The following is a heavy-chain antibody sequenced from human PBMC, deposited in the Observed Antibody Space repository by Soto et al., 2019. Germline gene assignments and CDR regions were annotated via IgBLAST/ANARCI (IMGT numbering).Heavy chain of an antibody. CDR1: GGSISGSSYY. CDR3: ARLVAGRGGGYYYGPFDY. J-gene: IGHJ4*02. CDR2: IYYSGST. V-gene: IGHV4-39*01. D-gene: IGHD3-22*01. Sequence: PSETLSLTCSVSGGSISGSSYYWGWIRQPPGKGLEWIGNIYYSGSTYYNPSLKSRVIISVDTSKIQFSLRLSSVTAADTAVYYCARLVAGRGGGYYYGPFDYWGQGTLVTVS.